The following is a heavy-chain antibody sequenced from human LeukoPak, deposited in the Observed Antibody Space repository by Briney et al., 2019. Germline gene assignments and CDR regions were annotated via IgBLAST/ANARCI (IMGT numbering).Heavy chain of an antibody. CDR2: ISYDGNNK. CDR3: ARDIVATISRDGYNSGVYYYYYGMDV. Sequence: PGGSLRLSCAASGFTFSSYAMHWVRQAPGKGLEWVAVISYDGNNKYYADSVKGRFTISRDNSKNRLYLQMNSLRAEDTAVYYCARDIVATISRDGYNSGVYYYYYGMDVWGQGTTVTVSS. CDR1: GFTFSSYA. V-gene: IGHV3-30*04. J-gene: IGHJ6*02. D-gene: IGHD5-24*01.